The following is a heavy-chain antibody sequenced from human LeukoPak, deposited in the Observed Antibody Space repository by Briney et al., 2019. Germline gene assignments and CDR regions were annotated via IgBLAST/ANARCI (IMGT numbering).Heavy chain of an antibody. D-gene: IGHD3-9*01. CDR2: ISGSGGRT. CDR1: GFTFSSSG. Sequence: LGGSLRLSCVASGFTFSSSGMSWVRQAPGKGLEWVSVISGSGGRTYYADSVKGRFTISRDSSNNTLYLQMDSLRADDTAVYYCANTDILTGYSDYWGQGTLVTVSS. J-gene: IGHJ4*02. CDR3: ANTDILTGYSDY. V-gene: IGHV3-23*01.